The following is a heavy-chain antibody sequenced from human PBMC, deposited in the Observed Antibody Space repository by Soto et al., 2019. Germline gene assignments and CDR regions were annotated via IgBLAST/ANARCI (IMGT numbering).Heavy chain of an antibody. CDR2: IYYSGST. CDR1: GGSISSGDYY. D-gene: IGHD3-3*01. V-gene: IGHV4-30-4*01. Sequence: SETLSLTCTVSGGSISSGDYYVICIRQPPGKGLEWIGYIYYSGSTYYNPSLKSRVTISVDTSKNQFSLKLSSVTAADTAVYYCARDWRSFGSPYYYYGMDVWGQGTTVTVSS. CDR3: ARDWRSFGSPYYYYGMDV. J-gene: IGHJ6*02.